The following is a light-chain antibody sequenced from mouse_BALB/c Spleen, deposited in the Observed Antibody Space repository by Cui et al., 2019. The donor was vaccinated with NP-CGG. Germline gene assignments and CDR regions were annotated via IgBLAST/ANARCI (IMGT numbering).Light chain of an antibody. CDR1: TGAVTTYNY. Sequence: QAVVTQESALTTSPGETVTLTCRSSTGAVTTYNYANWVQEKPDHLFTGLIGGTNNRPPGVPARLSGSLIGDKAALTITGAQTEDEAIYFCALWYSNHWVFGGGTKLTVL. V-gene: IGLV1*01. CDR2: GTN. J-gene: IGLJ1*01. CDR3: ALWYSNHWV.